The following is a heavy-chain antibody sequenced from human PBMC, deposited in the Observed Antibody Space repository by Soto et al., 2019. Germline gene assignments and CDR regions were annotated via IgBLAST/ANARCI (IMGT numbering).Heavy chain of an antibody. J-gene: IGHJ5*02. CDR1: GGSISSSSYY. V-gene: IGHV4-39*01. CDR2: IYYSGST. D-gene: IGHD3-22*01. Sequence: QLQLQESGRELVKPSETLSLTCTVSGGSISSSSYYWGWILQPPGKGLEWIGSIYYSGSTYYNPSLKSRVTISVNTSKNQFALKLSSVTAGDTAVYYCASSMMGIQLFDPWGQGTLVTVSS. CDR3: ASSMMGIQLFDP.